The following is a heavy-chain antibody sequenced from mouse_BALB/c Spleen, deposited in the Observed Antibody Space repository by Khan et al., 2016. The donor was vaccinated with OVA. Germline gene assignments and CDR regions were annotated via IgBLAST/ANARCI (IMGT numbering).Heavy chain of an antibody. CDR2: FDPETGDT. V-gene: IGHV1-15*01. Sequence: QVQLKQSGAELVRPGASMTLSCKASGYTFSDYEMHWVKQTPVHGLEWIGTFDPETGDTAYNQKFKGKATLTADKSSSTAYMELRSLTSEDSAVYCCTRRMDYWGQGTSVTVSS. J-gene: IGHJ4*01. CDR1: GYTFSDYE. CDR3: TRRMDY.